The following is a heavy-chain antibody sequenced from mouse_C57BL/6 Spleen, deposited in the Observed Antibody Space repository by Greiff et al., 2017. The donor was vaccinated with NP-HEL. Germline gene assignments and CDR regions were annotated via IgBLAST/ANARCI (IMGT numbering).Heavy chain of an antibody. CDR3: AKGDGSSEDYYAMDY. D-gene: IGHD1-1*01. Sequence: VQLVESGPGLVQPSQSLSITCTVSGFSLTSYGVHWVRQSPGKGLEWLGVIWRGGSTDYNAAFMSRLSITKDNSKSQVFFKMNSLQADDTAIYYCAKGDGSSEDYYAMDYWGQGTSVTVSS. CDR1: GFSLTSYG. V-gene: IGHV2-5*01. J-gene: IGHJ4*01. CDR2: IWRGGST.